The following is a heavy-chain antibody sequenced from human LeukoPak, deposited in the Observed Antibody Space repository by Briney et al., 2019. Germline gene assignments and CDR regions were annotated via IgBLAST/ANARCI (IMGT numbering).Heavy chain of an antibody. D-gene: IGHD3-22*01. CDR1: GGSFSGYY. V-gene: IGHV4-34*01. Sequence: SETLSLTCAVYGGSFSGYYWSWIRQPPGKGLEWIGEINHSGSTNYNPSLKSRVTISVDTSKNQFSLKLGSVTAADTAVYYCASLADYYDSSGYFLDYWGQGTLVTVSS. CDR3: ASLADYYDSSGYFLDY. J-gene: IGHJ4*02. CDR2: INHSGST.